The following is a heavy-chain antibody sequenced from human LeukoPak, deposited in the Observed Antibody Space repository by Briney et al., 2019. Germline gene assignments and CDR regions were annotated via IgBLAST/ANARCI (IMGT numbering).Heavy chain of an antibody. CDR3: ARDRLIYYYYYMDV. J-gene: IGHJ6*03. D-gene: IGHD2-21*02. V-gene: IGHV4-31*03. CDR1: GGSISGGGYY. Sequence: PSETLSLTCTVSGGSISGGGYYWSWIRQPPGKGLEWIGYIYYSGSTYYNPSLKSRVTISVDTSKNQFSLKLSSVTAADTAVYYCARDRLIYYYYYMDVWGKGTTVTVSS. CDR2: IYYSGST.